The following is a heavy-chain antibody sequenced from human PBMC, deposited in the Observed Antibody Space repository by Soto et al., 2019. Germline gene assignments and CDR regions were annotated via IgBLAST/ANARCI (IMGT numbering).Heavy chain of an antibody. V-gene: IGHV3-7*02. CDR1: GLAFSTYW. CDR3: ATIGDVTFHY. CDR2: TKPDETET. D-gene: IGHD4-4*01. J-gene: IGHJ4*02. Sequence: EVQLVESGGGLVQPGGSLRLSCTTSGLAFSTYWMAWVRQAPGKGLEWVGNTKPDETETYYADSVEGRFTISRDNAKSSLYLQMDSLRVEDTAVYYCATIGDVTFHYWGQGTPVTVSP.